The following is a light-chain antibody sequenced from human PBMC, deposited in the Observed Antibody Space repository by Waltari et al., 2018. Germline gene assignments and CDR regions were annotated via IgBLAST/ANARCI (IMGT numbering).Light chain of an antibody. Sequence: DIQMTQSPSSLSTSVGDRVTITCRASQSISNYLNWYQQKPGKAPKLLIYAPSTLQSGVPSRFSGSGSGTDFTLTISSLQPEDFVTYYCQQSYSTPRTFGQGTRLEIK. J-gene: IGKJ2*01. CDR3: QQSYSTPRT. CDR2: APS. V-gene: IGKV1-39*01. CDR1: QSISNY.